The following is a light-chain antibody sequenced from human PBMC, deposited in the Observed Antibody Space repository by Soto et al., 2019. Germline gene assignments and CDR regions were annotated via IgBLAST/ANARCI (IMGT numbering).Light chain of an antibody. J-gene: IGKJ4*01. CDR3: QQYSDSPLT. V-gene: IGKV3-15*01. CDR2: GAS. CDR1: QSLSSN. Sequence: EIVMTQSPATLSVSPGERATLSCRASQSLSSNLAWYQQCPGQAPRLLIYGASTRATGIPARFSGSGSGKDITLTISSLQYEDFVIYFCQQYSDSPLTFGGGTKVEIK.